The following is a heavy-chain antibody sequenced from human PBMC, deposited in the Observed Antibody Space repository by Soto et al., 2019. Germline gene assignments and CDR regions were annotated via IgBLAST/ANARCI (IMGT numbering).Heavy chain of an antibody. D-gene: IGHD3-10*01. V-gene: IGHV1-18*01. CDR2: ISAYNGNT. Sequence: ASVKVSCKXSGYTFTSYGISWVRQAPGQGLEWMGWISAYNGNTNYAQKLQGRVTMTTDTSTSTAYMELRSLRSDDTAVYYCARDGSMVRGVIAPDFDYWGQGTLVTVSS. CDR3: ARDGSMVRGVIAPDFDY. J-gene: IGHJ4*02. CDR1: GYTFTSYG.